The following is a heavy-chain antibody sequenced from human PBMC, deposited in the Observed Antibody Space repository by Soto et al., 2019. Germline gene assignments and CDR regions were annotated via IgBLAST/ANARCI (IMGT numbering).Heavy chain of an antibody. CDR1: GFTFRNYD. V-gene: IGHV3-13*05. CDR2: ISAAGDP. J-gene: IGHJ6*02. CDR3: ARTERDFYGLDV. Sequence: ESGGGLVQPGGSLRLSCEASGFTFRNYDMHWVRQGTGKGLEWVSGISAAGDPDYADSVEGRFTISRENAQNSFFLQMNSLRVGDTAVYYCARTERDFYGLDVWGQGTTVIVSS.